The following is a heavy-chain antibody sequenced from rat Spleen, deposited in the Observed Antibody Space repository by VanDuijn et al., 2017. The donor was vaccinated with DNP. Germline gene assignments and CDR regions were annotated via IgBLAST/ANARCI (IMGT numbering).Heavy chain of an antibody. V-gene: IGHV2-47*01. D-gene: IGHD1-3*01. CDR1: GLPLTSNS. CDR2: IQSGGST. CDR3: ARSLATVAATGAMDV. J-gene: IGHJ4*01. Sequence: QVQLRESGPGLVQPSQTLSLTCTVSGLPLTSNSISWLRLPPGKGLEWMGRIQSGGSTDYNSALKSRLSISSYTSKSQVFLNMNSVQPENTALYFCARSLATVAATGAMDVWGQGMSVIVSS.